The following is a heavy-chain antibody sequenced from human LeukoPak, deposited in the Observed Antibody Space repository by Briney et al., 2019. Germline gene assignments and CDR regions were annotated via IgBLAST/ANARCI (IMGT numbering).Heavy chain of an antibody. V-gene: IGHV4-59*01. Sequence: PSETLSLTCTVSGGSISSYYWSWIRHPPGKGLEWVGYIYYSGITGYNASLRSRVTISVGTYKNQFYLKLSSVTAADTAVDYCAREDYCCGGSCYSGYFQHWGQGTLVTVSS. CDR1: GGSISSYY. D-gene: IGHD2-15*01. CDR2: IYYSGIT. CDR3: AREDYCCGGSCYSGYFQH. J-gene: IGHJ1*01.